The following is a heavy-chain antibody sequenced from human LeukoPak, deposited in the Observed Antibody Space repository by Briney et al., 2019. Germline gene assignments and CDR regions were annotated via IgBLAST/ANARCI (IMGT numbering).Heavy chain of an antibody. D-gene: IGHD2-15*01. CDR1: GFTFSSYW. J-gene: IGHJ6*03. CDR3: AKVARNCSGGSCFYNYYMDV. CDR2: INSDGSST. V-gene: IGHV3-74*01. Sequence: GSLRLSCAASGFTFSSYWMHWVRQAPGKGLVWVSRINSDGSSTGYADSVKGRFTISRDNSKNTLYLQMKSLRAEDTAMYYCAKVARNCSGGSCFYNYYMDVWGKGTTVTVSS.